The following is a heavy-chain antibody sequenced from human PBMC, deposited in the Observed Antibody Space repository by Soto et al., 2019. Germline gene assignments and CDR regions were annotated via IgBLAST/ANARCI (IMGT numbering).Heavy chain of an antibody. D-gene: IGHD3-3*01. CDR3: ARDRNKLWKNDAFDI. Sequence: QVQLHESGPGLVKPSETLSLTCSVSGGSMNSYYWSWIRQSPGKGLEWLGYIYYSGDTKYNPLPQSRISISVDTTKNHFSLRLTSVTAADTAVYYCARDRNKLWKNDAFDIWGQGTMVTVSS. V-gene: IGHV4-59*01. CDR1: GGSMNSYY. J-gene: IGHJ3*02. CDR2: IYYSGDT.